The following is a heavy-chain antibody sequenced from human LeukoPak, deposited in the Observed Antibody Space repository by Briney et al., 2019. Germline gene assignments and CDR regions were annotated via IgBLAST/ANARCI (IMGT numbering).Heavy chain of an antibody. CDR3: AREEYSSSWYNWFDP. Sequence: GGSLRLSCAASGFTFSSYGTHWVRQAPGKGLEWGAVIWYDGSKKYYADSAKGRLTIYRENSKNTLYLRMTSLRAEDTAVYYCAREEYSSSWYNWFDPCGQGTLVTVSS. CDR2: IWYDGSKK. J-gene: IGHJ5*02. V-gene: IGHV3-33*01. CDR1: GFTFSSYG. D-gene: IGHD6-13*01.